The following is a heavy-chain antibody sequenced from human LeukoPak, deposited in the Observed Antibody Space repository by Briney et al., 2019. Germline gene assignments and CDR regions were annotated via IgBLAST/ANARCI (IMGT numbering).Heavy chain of an antibody. CDR2: INPNSGGT. CDR1: GYTFTGYY. Sequence: ASVKVSCKASGYTFTGYYMHWVRQAPGQGLEWMGRINPNSGGTNYAQKFQGRVTMTRDTSISTAYMELSRLRSDDTAVYYCARDYIVVVPAAKGSWFDPWGQGTLVTVSS. V-gene: IGHV1-2*06. D-gene: IGHD2-2*01. J-gene: IGHJ5*02. CDR3: ARDYIVVVPAAKGSWFDP.